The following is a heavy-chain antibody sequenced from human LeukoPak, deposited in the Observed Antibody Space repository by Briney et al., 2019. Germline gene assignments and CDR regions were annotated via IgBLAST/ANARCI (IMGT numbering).Heavy chain of an antibody. CDR1: GGSFSGCY. D-gene: IGHD6-13*01. V-gene: IGHV4-34*01. Sequence: SETLSLTCAVYGGSFSGCYWSWIRQPPGKGLEWIGEINHSGSTNYNPSLKSRVTISVDTSKNQFSLKLSSVTAADTAVYYCARGRRRLQLVFCPFDYWGQGTLVTVSS. J-gene: IGHJ4*02. CDR2: INHSGST. CDR3: ARGRRRLQLVFCPFDY.